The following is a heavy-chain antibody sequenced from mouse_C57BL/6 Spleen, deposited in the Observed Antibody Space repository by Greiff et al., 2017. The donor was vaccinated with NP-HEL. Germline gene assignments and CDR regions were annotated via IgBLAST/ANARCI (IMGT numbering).Heavy chain of an antibody. D-gene: IGHD1-1*01. CDR1: GYTFTDYE. CDR2: IDPETGGT. CDR3: TRWGTTVVAPYYYAMDY. J-gene: IGHJ4*01. V-gene: IGHV1-15*01. Sequence: QVQLKHSGAELVRPGASVTLSCKASGYTFTDYEMHWVKQTPVHGLEWIGAIDPETGGTASNQKFKGKAILTADKSSSTAYMELRSLTSEDSAVYYCTRWGTTVVAPYYYAMDYWGQGTSVTVSS.